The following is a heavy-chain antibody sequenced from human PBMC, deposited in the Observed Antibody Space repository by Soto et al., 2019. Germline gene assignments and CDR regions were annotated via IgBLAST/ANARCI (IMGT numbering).Heavy chain of an antibody. D-gene: IGHD2-15*01. V-gene: IGHV1-58*01. J-gene: IGHJ4*02. CDR2: IVVGSGNT. CDR3: AAVFINRGYCSGGSCSPFDY. CDR1: GFTFTSSA. Sequence: ASVKVSCKASGFTFTSSAVQWVRQARGQRLEWIGWIVVGSGNTNYAQKFQERVTITRDMSTSTAYMELSSLRSEDTAVYYCAAVFINRGYCSGGSCSPFDYWGQGTLVTVSS.